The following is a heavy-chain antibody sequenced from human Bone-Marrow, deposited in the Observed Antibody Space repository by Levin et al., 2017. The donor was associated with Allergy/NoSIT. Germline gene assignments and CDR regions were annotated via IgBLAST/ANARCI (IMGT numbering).Heavy chain of an antibody. CDR1: GGSISAFY. J-gene: IGHJ5*02. V-gene: IGHV4-4*07. Sequence: SETLSLTCTVSGGSISAFYWSWIRQPAGKGLEWIGRIYTTGTTDYNPSLKSRVTMSLDTSTNQVSLRLGSVTAADTAVYYCARSLYRGFDFAYFSWGQGTQVSVSS. CDR3: ARSLYRGFDFAYFS. CDR2: IYTTGTT. D-gene: IGHD5-12*01.